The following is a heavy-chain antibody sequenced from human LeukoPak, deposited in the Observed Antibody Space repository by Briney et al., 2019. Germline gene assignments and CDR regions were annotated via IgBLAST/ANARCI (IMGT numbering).Heavy chain of an antibody. CDR2: IYCDGGST. J-gene: IGHJ4*02. CDR3: ARGTLKAAATDFDY. CDR1: GFTFDNYG. D-gene: IGHD6-13*01. V-gene: IGHV3-20*04. Sequence: PGGSLRLSCAASGFTFDNYGMSWVRQAPGKGLEWTSVIYCDGGSTGYADSVTGPVTISRDNAKNTLYLQMNSLRGEDTALYYCARGTLKAAATDFDYWGQGTLVTVSS.